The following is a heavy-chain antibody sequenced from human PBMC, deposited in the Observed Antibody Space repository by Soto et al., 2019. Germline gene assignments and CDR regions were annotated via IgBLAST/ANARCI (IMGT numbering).Heavy chain of an antibody. CDR1: GGSISSGGYY. V-gene: IGHV4-31*03. CDR3: EGEGRAIGAHDY. J-gene: IGHJ4*02. D-gene: IGHD3-16*01. CDR2: GYYSGST. Sequence: QVQLQESGPGLVKPSQTLSLTCTFSGGSISSGGYYWSWIRQHPGKGLEWIGYGYYSGSTYYNSSLKSGTNIPVDRPKNRVSVQLRSVNAADAAVCYCEGEGRAIGAHDYWGQGSLLAVSA.